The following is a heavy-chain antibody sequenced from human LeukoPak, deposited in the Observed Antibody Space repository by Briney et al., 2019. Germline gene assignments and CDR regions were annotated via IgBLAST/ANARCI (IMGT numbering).Heavy chain of an antibody. Sequence: PGGSLRLSCAASGFTFSNYYMSWIRQAPGRGLEWISDISSSSATIYYADSVRGRFTVSRDNAKKSLYLHMNSVRAEDTAVYYCARDSDRGSDYWGQGTLVTVSS. J-gene: IGHJ4*02. CDR1: GFTFSNYY. CDR2: ISSSSATI. V-gene: IGHV3-11*04. D-gene: IGHD5-12*01. CDR3: ARDSDRGSDY.